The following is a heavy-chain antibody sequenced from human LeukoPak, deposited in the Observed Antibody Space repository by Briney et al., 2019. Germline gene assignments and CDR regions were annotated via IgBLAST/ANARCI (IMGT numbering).Heavy chain of an antibody. V-gene: IGHV1-46*03. CDR3: ARDGDIVVVPAAHPNYYYYYYMDV. J-gene: IGHJ6*03. CDR2: INPSGGST. Sequence: ASVKVSCKASGYPFTSYYMHWVRQAPGQGLEWMGIINPSGGSTSYAQKFQGRVTMTRDTSTSTVYMELSSLRSEDTAVYYCARDGDIVVVPAAHPNYYYYYYMDVWGKGTTVTVSS. D-gene: IGHD2-2*01. CDR1: GYPFTSYY.